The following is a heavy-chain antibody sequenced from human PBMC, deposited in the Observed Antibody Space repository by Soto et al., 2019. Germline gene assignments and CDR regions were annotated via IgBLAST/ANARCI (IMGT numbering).Heavy chain of an antibody. V-gene: IGHV1-3*01. CDR2: INAGNGNT. J-gene: IGHJ3*02. CDR1: GYTFTSYA. CDR3: ARDCGGDCPDMAFDI. D-gene: IGHD2-21*01. Sequence: GASVKVSCKASGYTFTSYAMHWVRQAPGQRLEWMGWINAGNGNTKYSQKFQGRVTITRDTSASTAYMELSSLRSEDTAVYYCARDCGGDCPDMAFDIWGQGTMVTVS.